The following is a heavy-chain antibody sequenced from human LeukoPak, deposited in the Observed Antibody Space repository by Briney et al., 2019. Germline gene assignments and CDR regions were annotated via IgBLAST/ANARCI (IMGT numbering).Heavy chain of an antibody. D-gene: IGHD5-24*01. V-gene: IGHV3-9*03. CDR1: GFTFDDYA. CDR3: AKDIGEMATNAFDY. CDR2: ISWNSGSI. J-gene: IGHJ4*02. Sequence: PGRSLRLSCAASGFTFDDYAMHWVRQAPGKGLDWVSGISWNSGSIGYADSVKGRFTISRDNAKNSLYLQMNSLRAEDMALYYCAKDIGEMATNAFDYWGQGTLVTVSS.